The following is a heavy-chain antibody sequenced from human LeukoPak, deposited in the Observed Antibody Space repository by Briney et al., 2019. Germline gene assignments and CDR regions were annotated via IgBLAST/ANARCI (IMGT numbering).Heavy chain of an antibody. Sequence: RGSLRLSCAASGFTFSSFSMNWVRQAPGKVLEWVSYISSGSGNIYYADSVKGRLTISRENAKNSLYLQMSSLRAEDTAVYYCARDMGSSSYYMDVWGKGTTVTVSS. D-gene: IGHD6-6*01. J-gene: IGHJ6*03. V-gene: IGHV3-48*01. CDR1: GFTFSSFS. CDR3: ARDMGSSSYYMDV. CDR2: ISSGSGNI.